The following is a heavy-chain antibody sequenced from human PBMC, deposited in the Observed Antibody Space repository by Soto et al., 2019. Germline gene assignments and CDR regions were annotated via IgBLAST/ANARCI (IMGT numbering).Heavy chain of an antibody. D-gene: IGHD3-22*01. CDR2: IYYSGST. Sequence: SETLCLTCTVSGGSISSSSYYWGWIRQPPGKGLEWIGSIYYSGSTYYNPSLKSRVTISVDTSKNQFSLKLSSVTAADTAVYYCASVLNYYDSSGYYYGGLDYWGQGTLVTVSS. CDR3: ASVLNYYDSSGYYYGGLDY. CDR1: GGSISSSSYY. V-gene: IGHV4-39*01. J-gene: IGHJ4*02.